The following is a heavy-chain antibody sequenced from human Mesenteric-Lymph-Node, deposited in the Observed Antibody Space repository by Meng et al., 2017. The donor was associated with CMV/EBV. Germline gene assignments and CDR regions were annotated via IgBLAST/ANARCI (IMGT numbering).Heavy chain of an antibody. CDR2: INHSGST. V-gene: IGHV4-34*01. J-gene: IGHJ4*02. Sequence: ESLKISCAASGFTFSSYAMSWVRQAPGKGLEWIGEINHSGSTNYNPSLKSRVTISVDTSKNQFSLKLSSVTAADTAVYYCARGRVLLDYWGQGTLVTVSS. CDR3: ARGRVLLDY. D-gene: IGHD2/OR15-2a*01. CDR1: GFTFSSYA.